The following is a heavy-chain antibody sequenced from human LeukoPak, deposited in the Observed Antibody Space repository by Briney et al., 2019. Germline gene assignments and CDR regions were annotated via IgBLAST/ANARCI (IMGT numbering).Heavy chain of an antibody. J-gene: IGHJ4*02. CDR2: INPNSGGT. CDR3: ARIVPAAYFDY. CDR1: GYTFTGYY. D-gene: IGHD2-2*01. Sequence: GASVTVSCKASGYTFTGYYMHWVRQAPGQGLEWMGWINPNSGGTNYAQKFQGWVTMTRDTSISTAYMELSRLRSDDTAVYYCARIVPAAYFDYCGQGTLVTVSS. V-gene: IGHV1-2*04.